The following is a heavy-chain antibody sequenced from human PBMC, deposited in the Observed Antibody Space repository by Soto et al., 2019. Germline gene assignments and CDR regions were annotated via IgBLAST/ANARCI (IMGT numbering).Heavy chain of an antibody. CDR1: GFTFSDYY. J-gene: IGHJ4*02. CDR2: ISSSGRTI. Sequence: QVQLVESGGGLVKAGGSLRLSCAASGFTFSDYYMSWIRQAPGKGLEWVSYISSSGRTIYYADSVKGRFTISRDNARNSLYLQMNSLRAEDTAIYYCAGEIRGLGELSFDYWGQGTLVTVSS. CDR3: AGEIRGLGELSFDY. D-gene: IGHD3-16*02. V-gene: IGHV3-11*01.